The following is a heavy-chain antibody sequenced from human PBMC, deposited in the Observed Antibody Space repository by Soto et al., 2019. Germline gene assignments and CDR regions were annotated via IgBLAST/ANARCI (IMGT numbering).Heavy chain of an antibody. Sequence: QVQLVESGGGLVQPGRSLRLSCAASGFTFSSNAMHWVRQAPGKGLEWVAVISYNGNNKYYADSVKGRFTISRDNSKNTLYLQMNSLRAEDTAVYYCARDGPGKIIDQYYYYYGMDVWGQGTTVTVSS. V-gene: IGHV3-30-3*01. CDR2: ISYNGNNK. CDR1: GFTFSSNA. D-gene: IGHD3-16*02. J-gene: IGHJ6*02. CDR3: ARDGPGKIIDQYYYYYGMDV.